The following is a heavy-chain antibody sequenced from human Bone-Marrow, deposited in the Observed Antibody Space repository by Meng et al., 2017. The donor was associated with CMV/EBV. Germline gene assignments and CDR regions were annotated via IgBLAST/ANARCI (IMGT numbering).Heavy chain of an antibody. CDR3: ARHSRRITMVRGTIPYYYYYGMDV. CDR1: GYSFTSYW. V-gene: IGHV5-51*01. Sequence: GESLKISRKGSGYSFTSYWIGWVRQMPGKGREWMGISYPGDSDTRYSPSFQGQVTIPADKSISTAYLQWSSLKASDTAMYYCARHSRRITMVRGTIPYYYYYGMDVWGQGTTVTVYS. J-gene: IGHJ6*01. D-gene: IGHD3-10*01. CDR2: SYPGDSDT.